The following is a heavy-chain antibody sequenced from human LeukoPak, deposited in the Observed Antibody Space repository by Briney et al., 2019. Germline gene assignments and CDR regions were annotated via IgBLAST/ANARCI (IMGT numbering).Heavy chain of an antibody. CDR1: GGSIGGYY. D-gene: IGHD2-2*03. CDR2: IYSSGST. CDR3: ARHGYYYFDY. V-gene: IGHV4-59*08. Sequence: PSETLSLTCTVSGGSIGGYYWSWIRQPPGKGLEWIGYIYSSGSTNYNPSLKSRITISVDTSKNQFSLKLSSVTAADTAVYYCARHGYYYFDYWGQGTLVTVSS. J-gene: IGHJ4*02.